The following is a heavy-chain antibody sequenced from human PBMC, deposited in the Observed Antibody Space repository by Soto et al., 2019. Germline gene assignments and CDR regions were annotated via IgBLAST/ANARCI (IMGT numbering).Heavy chain of an antibody. CDR3: ARLWNWNYGLGAFDI. CDR2: IWYDGSNK. V-gene: IGHV3-33*01. CDR1: GFTFSSYG. J-gene: IGHJ3*02. Sequence: QVQLVESGGGVVQPGRSLRLSCAASGFTFSSYGMHWVRQAPGKGLEWVAVIWYDGSNKYYADSVKGRFTISRDNSKNTLYLQMNSLIAEDTAVYYCARLWNWNYGLGAFDIWGQGTMVTVSS. D-gene: IGHD1-7*01.